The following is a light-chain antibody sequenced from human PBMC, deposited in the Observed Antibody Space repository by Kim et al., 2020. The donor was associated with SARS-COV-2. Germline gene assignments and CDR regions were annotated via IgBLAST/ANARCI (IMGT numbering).Light chain of an antibody. CDR1: QSVSAW. V-gene: IGKV1-5*03. CDR3: LQYNAYSPWT. J-gene: IGKJ1*01. Sequence: DIQMTQSPSTLSASVGDRVTITCRASQSVSAWLAWYQQQPGKAPNLLIYTASSLESGVPSRFSASGSGTEFTLAISSLQPDDFATYYCLQYNAYSPWTFGQGPKLEI. CDR2: TAS.